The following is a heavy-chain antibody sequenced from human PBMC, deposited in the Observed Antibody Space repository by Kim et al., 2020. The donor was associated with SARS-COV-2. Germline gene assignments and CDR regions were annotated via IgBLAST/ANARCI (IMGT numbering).Heavy chain of an antibody. V-gene: IGHV3-9*01. CDR2: LSENSGSI. Sequence: GGSLRLSCAASGFSFGDYGMHWVRQAPGKGLEWVSGLSENSGSIGYADSVKGRFTISRDNAKNSLYLQMNSLRPEDTALYFCAKQRSGWEYVDTWGQGTL. CDR3: AKQRSGWEYVDT. J-gene: IGHJ4*02. CDR1: GFSFGDYG. D-gene: IGHD1-26*01.